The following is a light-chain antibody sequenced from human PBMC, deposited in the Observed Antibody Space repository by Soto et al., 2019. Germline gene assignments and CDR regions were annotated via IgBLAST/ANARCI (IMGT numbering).Light chain of an antibody. J-gene: IGKJ4*01. Sequence: DAVVTQSPLSLPVTLGQPASISCRSSQSLVYSDGHTYLNWFQQRPGQSPRRLLYQVSKRDSGVPDRFSGSGSGTEFTLRISRVEAEDVGVYYCMQGTHWPLTFGGGTKVDIK. CDR1: QSLVYSDGHTY. CDR3: MQGTHWPLT. V-gene: IGKV2-30*01. CDR2: QVS.